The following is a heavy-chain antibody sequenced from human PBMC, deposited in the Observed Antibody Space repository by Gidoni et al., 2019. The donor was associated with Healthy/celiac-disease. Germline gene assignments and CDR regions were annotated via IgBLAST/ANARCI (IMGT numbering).Heavy chain of an antibody. Sequence: VRQAPGPGLEWMGWINPNSGGTNYAQKFQGRVTMTRDTSISTAYMELSRLRSDDTAVYYCASEYYYDSSGPIDYWGQGTLVTVSS. CDR2: INPNSGGT. CDR3: ASEYYYDSSGPIDY. J-gene: IGHJ4*02. V-gene: IGHV1-2*02. D-gene: IGHD3-22*01.